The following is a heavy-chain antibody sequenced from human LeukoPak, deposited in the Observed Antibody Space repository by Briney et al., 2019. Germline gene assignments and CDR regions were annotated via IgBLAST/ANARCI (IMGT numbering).Heavy chain of an antibody. V-gene: IGHV4-59*08. D-gene: IGHD3-9*01. Sequence: SETLSLTCTVSGGSISSYYWSWIRQPPGKGLEWTGYIYYSGSTNYNPSLKSRVTILVDTSKNQFSLKLSSVTAADTAVYYCARHGYDILTGLIWGQGTMVTVSS. J-gene: IGHJ3*02. CDR3: ARHGYDILTGLI. CDR1: GGSISSYY. CDR2: IYYSGST.